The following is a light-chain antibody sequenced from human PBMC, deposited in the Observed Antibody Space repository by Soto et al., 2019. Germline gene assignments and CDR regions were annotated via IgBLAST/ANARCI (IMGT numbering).Light chain of an antibody. CDR1: QSVQFNY. V-gene: IGKV3-20*01. Sequence: EIVLTQSPGTLSFSPGERATLSCRAIQSVQFNYVAWYQQKPGQAPMLLIYGASSRATGIPDRFSGSGSGTDFTLTISRLEPEDFAVYHCQQYGSSPLITFGQGTRLEIK. CDR3: QQYGSSPLIT. J-gene: IGKJ5*01. CDR2: GAS.